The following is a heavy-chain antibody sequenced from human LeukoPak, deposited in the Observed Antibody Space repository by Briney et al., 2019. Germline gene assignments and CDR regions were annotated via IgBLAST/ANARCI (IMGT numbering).Heavy chain of an antibody. CDR1: GGSISSYY. CDR2: IYYSGST. J-gene: IGHJ4*02. V-gene: IGHV4-59*01. CDR3: ACAGMVASGFDY. Sequence: SETLSLTCTVSGGSISSYYWSWIRQPPGKGLEWIGYIYYSGSTNYNPSLKSRVTISVDTSKNQFSLKLSSVTAADTAVYYCACAGMVASGFDYWGQGTLVTVSS. D-gene: IGHD1-26*01.